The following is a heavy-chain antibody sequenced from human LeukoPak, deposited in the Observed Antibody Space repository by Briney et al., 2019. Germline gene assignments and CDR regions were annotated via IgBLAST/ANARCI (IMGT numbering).Heavy chain of an antibody. CDR1: GFTFSSYS. CDR2: ISSSSSHI. V-gene: IGHV3-21*01. J-gene: IGHJ3*02. CDR3: ARALIAVAALSDAFDI. D-gene: IGHD6-19*01. Sequence: PGGSLRLSCAASGFTFSSYSMNWVRQAPGKGLEWVSSISSSSSHIYYADSVKGRFTISRDNAKNSLYLQMNSLRADDTAVYYCARALIAVAALSDAFDIWGQGTMVTVSS.